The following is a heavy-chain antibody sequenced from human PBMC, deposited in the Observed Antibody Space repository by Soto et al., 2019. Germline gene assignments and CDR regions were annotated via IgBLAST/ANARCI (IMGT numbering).Heavy chain of an antibody. V-gene: IGHV5-51*01. D-gene: IGHD2-2*02. CDR2: IYPGDSDT. CDR3: GRSRLGYCSSTSCYTALYYYYGMDV. CDR1: GYSFTSYW. Sequence: GESLKISCKGSGYSFTSYWIGWVRQMPGKGLEWMGIIYPGDSDTRYSPSFQGQVTISADMSISTAYLQWSSLKASDTAMYYCGRSRLGYCSSTSCYTALYYYYGMDVWGQGTRVTVSS. J-gene: IGHJ6*02.